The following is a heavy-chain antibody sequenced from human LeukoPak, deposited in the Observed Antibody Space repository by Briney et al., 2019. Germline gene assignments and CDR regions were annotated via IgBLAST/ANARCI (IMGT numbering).Heavy chain of an antibody. CDR1: GFTFSSYA. J-gene: IGHJ4*02. Sequence: GGSLRLSCAASGFTFSSYAMHWVRQAPGKGLEWVAVISYDGSNKYYADSVKGRFTISRDNSKNTLYLQMNSLRAEDTAVYYCARGGDTAMNPDHWGQGTLVTVSS. CDR2: ISYDGSNK. V-gene: IGHV3-30-3*01. CDR3: ARGGDTAMNPDH. D-gene: IGHD5-18*01.